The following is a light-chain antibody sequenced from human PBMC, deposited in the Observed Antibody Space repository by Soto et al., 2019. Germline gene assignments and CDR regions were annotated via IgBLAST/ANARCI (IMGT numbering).Light chain of an antibody. CDR1: QNVRSGY. J-gene: IGKJ5*01. V-gene: IGKV3-11*01. CDR2: DAS. CDR3: QQRSNWPPIT. Sequence: EIVLTQSPGTLSLSPGDRATLSCRASQNVRSGYLAWYQQKPGQAPRLLIYDASNRATGIPARFSGSGSGTDFTLTISSLEPEDFAVYYCQQRSNWPPITFGQGTRLEIK.